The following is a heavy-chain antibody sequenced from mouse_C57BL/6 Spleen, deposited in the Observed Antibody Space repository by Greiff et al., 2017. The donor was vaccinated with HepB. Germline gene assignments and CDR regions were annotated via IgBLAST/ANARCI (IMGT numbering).Heavy chain of an antibody. V-gene: IGHV1-76*01. J-gene: IGHJ2*01. CDR1: GYTFTDYY. Sequence: QVHVKQSGAELVRPGASVKLSCKASGYTFTDYYINWVKQRPGQGLEWIARIYPGSGNTYYNEKFKGKATLTAEKSSSTAYMQLSSLTSEDSAVYFCAREGYDGEGHFDYWGQGTTLTVSS. CDR3: AREGYDGEGHFDY. D-gene: IGHD2-2*01. CDR2: IYPGSGNT.